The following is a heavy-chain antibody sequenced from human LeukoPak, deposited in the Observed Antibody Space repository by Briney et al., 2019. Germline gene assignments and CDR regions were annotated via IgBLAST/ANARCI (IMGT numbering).Heavy chain of an antibody. CDR2: ISGSGGST. V-gene: IGHV3-23*01. J-gene: IGHJ4*02. CDR1: GFTFSSYA. Sequence: GGSLRLSRAASGFTFSSYAMSWVRQAPGKGPEWVSAISGSGGSTYYADSVKGRFTISRDNSKNTLYLQMNSLRAEDTAVYYCAKEGVRSSSTSHYLHWGQGTLVTVSS. CDR3: AKEGVRSSSTSHYLH. D-gene: IGHD2-2*01.